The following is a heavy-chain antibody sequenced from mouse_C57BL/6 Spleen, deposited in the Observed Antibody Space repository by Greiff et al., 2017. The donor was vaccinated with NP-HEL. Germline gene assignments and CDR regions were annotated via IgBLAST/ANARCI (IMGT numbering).Heavy chain of an antibody. V-gene: IGHV1-82*01. CDR3: AREGYYSNFYYFDY. D-gene: IGHD2-5*01. CDR2: IYPGDGDT. J-gene: IGHJ2*01. Sequence: VQLQQSGPELVKPGASVKISCKASGYAFSSSWMNWVKQRPGKGLEWIGRIYPGDGDTNYNGKFKGKATLTADKSSSTAYMQLSSLTSEDSAVYFCAREGYYSNFYYFDYWGQGTTLTVSS. CDR1: GYAFSSSW.